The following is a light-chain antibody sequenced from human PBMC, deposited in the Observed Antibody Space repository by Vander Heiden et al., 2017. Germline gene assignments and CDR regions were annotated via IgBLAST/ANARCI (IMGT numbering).Light chain of an antibody. CDR3: PVWDTSLL. Sequence: ELTQPLSVSVAPGHAASLTCGGDIMEVKNVYWFKQRQGQAPARGIYRNTFRPAGIPERIYGSKSGKKENLTISRAEADDESDYFCPVWDTSLLVGGGTKMTVL. V-gene: IGLV3-9*01. CDR2: RNT. CDR1: IMEVKN. J-gene: IGLJ2*01.